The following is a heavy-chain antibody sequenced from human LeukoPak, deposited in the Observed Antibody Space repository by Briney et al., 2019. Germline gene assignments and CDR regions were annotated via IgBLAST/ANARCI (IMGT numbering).Heavy chain of an antibody. CDR2: INHSGST. D-gene: IGHD2-2*02. V-gene: IGHV4-34*01. J-gene: IGHJ5*02. Sequence: SETLSLTCAVYGGSFSGYYWSWIRQPPGKGLERIGEINHSGSTNYNPSLKSRVTISVDTSKNQFSLKLSSVTAADTAVYYCARGSLCSSTSCYRTYNWFDPWGQGTLVTVSS. CDR1: GGSFSGYY. CDR3: ARGSLCSSTSCYRTYNWFDP.